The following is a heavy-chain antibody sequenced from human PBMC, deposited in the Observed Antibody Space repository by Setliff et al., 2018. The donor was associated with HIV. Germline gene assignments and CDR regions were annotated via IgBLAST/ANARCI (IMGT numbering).Heavy chain of an antibody. CDR2: IKEDGSET. D-gene: IGHD6-13*01. J-gene: IGHJ4*01. Sequence: GESLKISCAASGFTFSDYWMSWVRQAPGKGLEWVANIKEDGSETYYVDSVEGRFTISRDNAKNSLFLQMNSLSVEDTAVYYCARKAAALDYWGRGTLVTVSS. CDR3: ARKAAALDY. CDR1: GFTFSDYW. V-gene: IGHV3-7*01.